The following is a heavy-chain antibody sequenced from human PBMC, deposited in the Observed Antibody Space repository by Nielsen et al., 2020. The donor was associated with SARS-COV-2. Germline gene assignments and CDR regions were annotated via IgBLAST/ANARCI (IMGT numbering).Heavy chain of an antibody. CDR3: ARVGRSWYGFDS. J-gene: IGHJ4*02. CDR1: GFTFSNFA. D-gene: IGHD6-13*01. V-gene: IGHV3-23*01. Sequence: GESLKISCAASGFTFSNFAMNWVRQAPGKGLEWVSTIGVSGGGTYYADSLKGRFTISRDNSKNTLYLQMNSLRADDTAVYYCARVGRSWYGFDSWGQGTLVTVSS. CDR2: IGVSGGGT.